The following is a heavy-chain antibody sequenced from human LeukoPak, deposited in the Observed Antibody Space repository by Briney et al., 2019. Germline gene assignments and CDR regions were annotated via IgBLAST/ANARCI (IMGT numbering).Heavy chain of an antibody. CDR1: GYTFTGYY. CDR3: ARDTPSSNYDYVWGSYRYPVFDY. Sequence: EASVKVSCKASGYTFTGYYMHWVRQAPGQGLEWMGWINPNSGGTNYAQKFQGRVTMTRDTSISTAYMELSRLRSDDTAVYYCARDTPSSNYDYVWGSYRYPVFDYWGQGTLVTVSS. D-gene: IGHD3-16*02. J-gene: IGHJ4*02. V-gene: IGHV1-2*02. CDR2: INPNSGGT.